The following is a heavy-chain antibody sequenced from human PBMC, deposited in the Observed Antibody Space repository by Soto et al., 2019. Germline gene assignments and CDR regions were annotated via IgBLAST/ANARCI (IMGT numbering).Heavy chain of an antibody. J-gene: IGHJ4*02. CDR3: ARDSGDGYSPFDY. V-gene: IGHV1-3*01. CDR2: INAGNGNT. CDR1: GYTFTSYA. D-gene: IGHD5-18*01. Sequence: GASVKVSCKASGYTFTSYAMHWVRQAPGQRLEWMGWINAGNGNTKYSQKFQGRVTITRDTSASTAYMELSSLRSEGTAVYYCARDSGDGYSPFDYWGQGTLVTVSS.